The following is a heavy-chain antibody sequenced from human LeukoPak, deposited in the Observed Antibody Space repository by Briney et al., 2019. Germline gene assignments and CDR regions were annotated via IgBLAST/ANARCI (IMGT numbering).Heavy chain of an antibody. V-gene: IGHV3-23*01. D-gene: IGHD3-22*01. CDR1: GFTFSSYA. J-gene: IGHJ4*02. CDR3: ANTDYYDTSALDY. Sequence: GGSLRLSCAASGFTFSSYAMSWVRQAPGKGLEWVSAIRRTGGSTYYADSVKGRFNISIDNSKNTLYLQMNSLRAEDTAVYYCANTDYYDTSALDYWGQGTLVTVSS. CDR2: IRRTGGST.